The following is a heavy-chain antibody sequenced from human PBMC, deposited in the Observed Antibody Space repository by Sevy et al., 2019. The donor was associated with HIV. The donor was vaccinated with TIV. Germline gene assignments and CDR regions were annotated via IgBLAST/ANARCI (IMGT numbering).Heavy chain of an antibody. V-gene: IGHV3-33*01. J-gene: IGHJ4*02. Sequence: GGSLRLSCAASGFTPSTYGMHWVRQAPGKGLEWVAVIGYDGSNKYYADSVRGRFTISRDISKNTLFLQMDSLRGEDTAVYYCARDPRMYGDYLLAYFDYWGQGTLVTVSS. CDR3: ARDPRMYGDYLLAYFDY. CDR1: GFTPSTYG. D-gene: IGHD2-8*01. CDR2: IGYDGSNK.